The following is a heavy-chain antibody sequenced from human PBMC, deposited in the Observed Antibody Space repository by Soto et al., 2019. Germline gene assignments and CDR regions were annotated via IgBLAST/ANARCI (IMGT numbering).Heavy chain of an antibody. CDR3: ARGWFGNSLDL. Sequence: QPGGSLRLSCSASGFTFSNYWMDWVRQAPGKGLVWVSHIKTDGTSTSYADSVKGRVTISRDNAENTLYLQMNSLRVEDTAIYYCARGWFGNSLDLWGRGTLVTVSS. J-gene: IGHJ5*02. CDR1: GFTFSNYW. D-gene: IGHD3-16*01. CDR2: IKTDGTST. V-gene: IGHV3-74*01.